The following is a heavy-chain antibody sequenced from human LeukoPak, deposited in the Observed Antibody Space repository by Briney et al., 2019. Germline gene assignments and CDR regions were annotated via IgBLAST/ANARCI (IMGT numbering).Heavy chain of an antibody. D-gene: IGHD1-26*01. J-gene: IGHJ6*02. CDR1: GGSISNYY. V-gene: IGHV4-59*01. CDR2: IYYSGST. Sequence: PSETLPLTCTVPGGSISNYYWSWIRQPPGKGLEWIGYIYYSGSTNYNPSLKSRVTISVDTSKNQFSLKLSSVTAADTAVYYCARVGGTNYYYYGMDVWGQGTTVTVSS. CDR3: ARVGGTNYYYYGMDV.